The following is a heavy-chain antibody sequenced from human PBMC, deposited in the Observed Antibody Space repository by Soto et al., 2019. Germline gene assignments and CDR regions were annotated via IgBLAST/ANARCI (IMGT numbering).Heavy chain of an antibody. Sequence: QVQLVQSGAEVKKSGASVKVSCKASGYTFINYAMYWVRQAPGQGPEWMGMIAPRDGTTIYGQKFQGRVTITRDTSTEIVYMELSSLRSDDTAVYYCARGGGTLDCWGQGTLVTVSS. J-gene: IGHJ4*02. CDR1: GYTFINYA. CDR2: IAPRDGTT. V-gene: IGHV1-46*01. CDR3: ARGGGTLDC.